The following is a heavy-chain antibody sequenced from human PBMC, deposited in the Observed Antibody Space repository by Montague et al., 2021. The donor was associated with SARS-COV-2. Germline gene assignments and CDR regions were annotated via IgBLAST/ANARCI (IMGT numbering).Heavy chain of an antibody. V-gene: IGHV3-9*01. CDR1: RFTFGDYA. D-gene: IGHD3-22*01. CDR3: AKDMEDIYDSRGYFDY. CDR2: ISWNSGSI. Sequence: SLRLSCAATRFTFGDYAMHWVRQAPGKGLERVSGISWNSGSIGYADSVKGRFTISRDNAKNSLYLQMNSLRAEDTALYYCAKDMEDIYDSRGYFDYWGQGTLITVSS. J-gene: IGHJ4*02.